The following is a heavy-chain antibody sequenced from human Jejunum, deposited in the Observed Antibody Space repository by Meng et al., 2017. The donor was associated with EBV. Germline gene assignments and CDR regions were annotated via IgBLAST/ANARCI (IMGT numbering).Heavy chain of an antibody. V-gene: IGHV3-11*01. Sequence: VQLVESGGGVVKAGVSLGLAFGASGFTFGDYYMAWVRQAPGKGLEWVSHISSRSSTIYYADSVKGRFTISRDNAHNSLYLQMNSLRAEDTAVYYCAREMSTITCFDYWGQGTLVTVSS. J-gene: IGHJ4*02. CDR1: GFTFGDYY. CDR3: AREMSTITCFDY. D-gene: IGHD5-24*01. CDR2: ISSRSSTI.